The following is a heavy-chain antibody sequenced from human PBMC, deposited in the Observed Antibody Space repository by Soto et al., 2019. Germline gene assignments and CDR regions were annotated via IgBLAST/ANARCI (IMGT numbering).Heavy chain of an antibody. J-gene: IGHJ4*02. CDR1: GFTFSTYA. D-gene: IGHD3-10*01. V-gene: IGHV3-30-3*01. Sequence: QVQLVESGGGVVQPGRSLRLSCAASGFTFSTYAMHWVRQAPGKGLEWVAVISYDGSNKYQADSVKGRFTISRDNSKNTLYLQMNSLRAEDTAVYYCSRPHYGSGSSSGYFDYWGQGTLVNVSS. CDR3: SRPHYGSGSSSGYFDY. CDR2: ISYDGSNK.